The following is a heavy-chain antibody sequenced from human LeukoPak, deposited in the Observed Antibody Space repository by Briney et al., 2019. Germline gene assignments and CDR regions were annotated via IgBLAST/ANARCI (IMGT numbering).Heavy chain of an antibody. J-gene: IGHJ4*02. V-gene: IGHV3-7*01. D-gene: IGHD5-18*01. CDR3: AGLDTIMVRDAGY. CDR2: IRKDGNDE. CDR1: GFTFSNYW. Sequence: GGSLRLSCAASGFTFSNYWMSWVRQAPGKGLEWVANIRKDGNDEYYVDSVKGRFTISRDNAKNPLYLQMNSLRAEDTAVYYCAGLDTIMVRDAGYWGQGTLVIVSS.